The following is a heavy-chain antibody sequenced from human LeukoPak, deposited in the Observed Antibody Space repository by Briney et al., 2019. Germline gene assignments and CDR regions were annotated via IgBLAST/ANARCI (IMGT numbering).Heavy chain of an antibody. CDR3: ARRMSSSWLDAFDI. CDR1: GYTSTSYA. CDR2: INTNTGNP. J-gene: IGHJ3*02. Sequence: ASVKVSCKASGYTSTSYAMNWVRQAPGQGLEWMGWINTNTGNPTYAQGFTGRFVFSLDTSVSTAYLQISSLKAEDTAVYYCARRMSSSWLDAFDIWGQGTMVTVSS. D-gene: IGHD6-13*01. V-gene: IGHV7-4-1*02.